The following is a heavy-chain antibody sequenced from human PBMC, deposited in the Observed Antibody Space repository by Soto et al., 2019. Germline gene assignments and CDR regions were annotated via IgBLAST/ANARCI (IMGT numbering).Heavy chain of an antibody. CDR1: GGTLSSYA. CDR2: IIPIFGTA. D-gene: IGHD3-22*01. J-gene: IGHJ4*02. CDR3: ARAYYDSSGPLYYFDY. V-gene: IGHV1-69*13. Sequence: SVKVSCKASGGTLSSYAISWVRQAPGQGLEWMGGIIPIFGTANYAQKFQGRVTITADESTSTAYMELSSLRSEDTAVYYCARAYYDSSGPLYYFDYWGQGTLVTVSS.